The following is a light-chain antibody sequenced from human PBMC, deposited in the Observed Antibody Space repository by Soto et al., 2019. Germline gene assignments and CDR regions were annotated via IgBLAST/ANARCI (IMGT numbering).Light chain of an antibody. CDR2: GAS. CDR1: QSVSSAN. CDR3: QQYNNWLPIT. V-gene: IGKV3D-15*01. Sequence: EIVLTQSPGTLSLSPGERATLSCRASQSVSSANFAWYQQKPGQAPRLLIYGASSRATGIPDRFSGSGSGTEFTLTISSLQSEDFTVYYCQQYNNWLPITFGQGTRLEIK. J-gene: IGKJ5*01.